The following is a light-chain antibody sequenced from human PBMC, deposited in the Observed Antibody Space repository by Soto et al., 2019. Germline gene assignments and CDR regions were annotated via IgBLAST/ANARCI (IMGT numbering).Light chain of an antibody. J-gene: IGLJ2*01. CDR2: DVS. CDR1: SSDVGGYNY. Sequence: QSALTQPASVSGSPGQSITISCTGNSSDVGGYNYVSWYQQYPGKVPKLMIYDVSRPSGVSDRFSGSKSGNTASLIISGLQAEDEADYYCSSYSSSSIVVFGGGTKLTVL. V-gene: IGLV2-14*01. CDR3: SSYSSSSIVV.